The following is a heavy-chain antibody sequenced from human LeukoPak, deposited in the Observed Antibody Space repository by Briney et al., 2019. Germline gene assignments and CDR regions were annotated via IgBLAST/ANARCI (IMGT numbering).Heavy chain of an antibody. Sequence: GASVKVSCKASGYTFTSYGISWVRQAPGQGLEWMGWISAYNGNTNYAQKLQGRVTMTTDTSTSTAYMELRSLRSDDTAAYYCARDWGEKRITIFGVVIARNAFDIWGQGTMVTVSS. CDR3: ARDWGEKRITIFGVVIARNAFDI. V-gene: IGHV1-18*01. CDR2: ISAYNGNT. J-gene: IGHJ3*02. D-gene: IGHD3-3*01. CDR1: GYTFTSYG.